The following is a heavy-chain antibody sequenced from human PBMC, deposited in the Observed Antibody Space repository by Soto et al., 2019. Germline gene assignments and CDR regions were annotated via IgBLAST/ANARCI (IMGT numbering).Heavy chain of an antibody. J-gene: IGHJ4*02. D-gene: IGHD3-10*02. CDR3: VRDSGVRGPWGDLDY. Sequence: QVQLVQSGAEVKEPGASVKVSCKASGYIFTSHVVHWVRQAPGQRLEWMGWVTGGNGDTKYSQKFQDRVTITRDISASTAYKEQSRLTCEDKAIYYCVRDSGVRGPWGDLDYWGQGTLVTVSS. V-gene: IGHV1-3*01. CDR2: VTGGNGDT. CDR1: GYIFTSHV.